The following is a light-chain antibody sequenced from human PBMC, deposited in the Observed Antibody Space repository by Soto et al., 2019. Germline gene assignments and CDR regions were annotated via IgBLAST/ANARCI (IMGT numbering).Light chain of an antibody. Sequence: EIVLTQSPGTLSLSPGERATLSCRASQTGSSNYLAWYQQKPGQAPRLLSYVASSRATGIPDRLSGSGSGTDFTLTISRLVPVDFAVYSCEQYGSSPLTFGGGTKVQIK. CDR3: EQYGSSPLT. V-gene: IGKV3-20*01. CDR1: QTGSSNY. J-gene: IGKJ4*01. CDR2: VAS.